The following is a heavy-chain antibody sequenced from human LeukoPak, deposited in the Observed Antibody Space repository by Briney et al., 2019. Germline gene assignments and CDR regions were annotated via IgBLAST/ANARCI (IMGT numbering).Heavy chain of an antibody. Sequence: PGGSLRLSCAASGFTFSSYSMNWVRQAPGKGLEWVSYISPGSGSIYYADSVKGRFTISRDNAKNSLYLQVNSLRAEDTAVYYCASSQQLAYWGQGTLVTVSS. J-gene: IGHJ4*02. CDR2: ISPGSGSI. V-gene: IGHV3-48*01. D-gene: IGHD6-13*01. CDR3: ASSQQLAY. CDR1: GFTFSSYS.